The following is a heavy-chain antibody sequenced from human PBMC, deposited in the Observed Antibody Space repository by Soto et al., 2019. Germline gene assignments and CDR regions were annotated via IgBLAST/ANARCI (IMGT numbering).Heavy chain of an antibody. CDR2: IAYNGRI. V-gene: IGHV4-39*01. Sequence: PSENLSLTCSLSAGSINTTTYCWGWVRQPPGKGLEWIASIAYNGRIYDNPSLKSRVTISIDSSMNQFSLKLTSVTAADTAVYYCARHEYFGEWAIDVWGQGTKVT. J-gene: IGHJ3*01. D-gene: IGHD3-10*01. CDR3: ARHEYFGEWAIDV. CDR1: AGSINTTTYC.